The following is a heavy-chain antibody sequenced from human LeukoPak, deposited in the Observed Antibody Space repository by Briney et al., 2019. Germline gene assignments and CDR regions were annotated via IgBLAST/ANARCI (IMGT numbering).Heavy chain of an antibody. V-gene: IGHV3-30-3*01. CDR3: ARVLGGGTFYYYGMDV. CDR2: ISYDGSNK. Sequence: GRSLRLSCAASGFTFSSYAMHWVRQAPGKGLEWVAVISYDGSNKYYADSVKGRFTISRDNSKNTLYLQMNSLRAEDTAVYYCARVLGGGTFYYYGMDVWGQGTTVTVSS. J-gene: IGHJ6*02. CDR1: GFTFSSYA.